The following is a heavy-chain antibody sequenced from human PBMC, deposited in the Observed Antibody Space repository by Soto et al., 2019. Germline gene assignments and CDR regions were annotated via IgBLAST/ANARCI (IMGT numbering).Heavy chain of an antibody. Sequence: QVQLVESGGGVVQPGRSLRLSCAASGFTFSNYGMHCVRQAPGKGLEWVAVIWYDGSNKFYADSVKGRFTVSRDNSKNTLDLQLNSLRVDDTAVYYCAKDLGLTVLPDYWGQGTLGTVSS. CDR2: IWYDGSNK. CDR3: AKDLGLTVLPDY. J-gene: IGHJ4*02. CDR1: GFTFSNYG. V-gene: IGHV3-33*06. D-gene: IGHD2-15*01.